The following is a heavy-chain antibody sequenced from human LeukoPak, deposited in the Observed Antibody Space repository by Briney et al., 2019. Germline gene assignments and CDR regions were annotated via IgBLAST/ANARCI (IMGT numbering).Heavy chain of an antibody. D-gene: IGHD6-19*01. V-gene: IGHV3-30*18. CDR3: AKDQTHTSVWYGAEDY. Sequence: GGSLRLSCAASGFTFSSYGMHWVRQAPGKGLEWVAVISYDGSNKYYADSVEGRFTISRDNSNPTLYMQMNSLRAEDTAVYYCAKDQTHTSVWYGAEDYWGQGTLVTVSS. J-gene: IGHJ4*02. CDR2: ISYDGSNK. CDR1: GFTFSSYG.